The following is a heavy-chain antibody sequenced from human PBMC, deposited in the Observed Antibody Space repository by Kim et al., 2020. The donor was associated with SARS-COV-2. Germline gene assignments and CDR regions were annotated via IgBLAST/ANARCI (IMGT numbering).Heavy chain of an antibody. CDR3: AASIELYGGMDV. Sequence: SVKVSCKASGFTFTSSAVQWVRQARGQRLEWIGWIVVGSGNTNYAQKFQERVTITRDMSTSTAYMELSSLRSEDTAVYYCAASIELYGGMDVWGQGTTVTVSS. V-gene: IGHV1-58*01. D-gene: IGHD6-6*01. CDR1: GFTFTSSA. J-gene: IGHJ6*02. CDR2: IVVGSGNT.